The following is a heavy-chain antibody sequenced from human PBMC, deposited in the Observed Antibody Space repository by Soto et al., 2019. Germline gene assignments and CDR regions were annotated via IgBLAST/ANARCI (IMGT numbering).Heavy chain of an antibody. D-gene: IGHD3-10*01. CDR1: AYSVTSYW. Sequence: GASLKISRKRSAYSVTSYWIGSARQLPKKGLEWMGIIYPGDSDTRYSPSFQGQVTISADKSISTAYLQWSSLKASDTAMYYCARLTMVRGVIASEFDPWGQGTLVTVSS. J-gene: IGHJ5*02. CDR2: IYPGDSDT. CDR3: ARLTMVRGVIASEFDP. V-gene: IGHV5-51*01.